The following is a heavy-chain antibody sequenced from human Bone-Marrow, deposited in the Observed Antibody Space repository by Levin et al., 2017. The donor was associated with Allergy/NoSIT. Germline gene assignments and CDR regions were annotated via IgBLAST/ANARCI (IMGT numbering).Heavy chain of an antibody. J-gene: IGHJ4*02. D-gene: IGHD3-3*01. V-gene: IGHV3-30*04. Sequence: GGSLRLSCVASGFTFSSSAMHWVRQPPGKGLEWVGVISFDGMNTFYADSVKGRFTISRDNPKDTLYVRLSSVKVEDTAVYYCARDWSSPAGDCWGQGTLVTVSS. CDR3: ARDWSSPAGDC. CDR2: ISFDGMNT. CDR1: GFTFSSSA.